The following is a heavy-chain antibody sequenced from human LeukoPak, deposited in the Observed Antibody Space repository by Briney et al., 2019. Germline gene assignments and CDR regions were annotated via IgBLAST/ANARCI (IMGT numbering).Heavy chain of an antibody. Sequence: SETLSLTCAVYGGSFSGYYWSWIRQPPGKGLEWIGEINHSGSTNYNPSLKSRVTISVDTSKNQFSPKLSSVTAADTAVYYCARTIVVVPAADKSGWFDPWGQGTLVTVSS. CDR1: GGSFSGYY. V-gene: IGHV4-34*01. CDR3: ARTIVVVPAADKSGWFDP. D-gene: IGHD2-2*01. J-gene: IGHJ5*02. CDR2: INHSGST.